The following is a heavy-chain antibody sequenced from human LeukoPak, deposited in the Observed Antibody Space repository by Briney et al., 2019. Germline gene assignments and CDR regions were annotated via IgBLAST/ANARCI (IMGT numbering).Heavy chain of an antibody. J-gene: IGHJ4*02. CDR3: AKEKLRCFDY. D-gene: IGHD4-23*01. CDR2: ISSSGGST. V-gene: IGHV3-23*01. Sequence: GGSLRLSCAASGFTLSSYAMTWVRQAPGKGLEWVSTISSSGGSTYYADSVKGRFTISRDNSKTTLYLQMNSLRADDTAVYFCAKEKLRCFDYWGQGALVTVSS. CDR1: GFTLSSYA.